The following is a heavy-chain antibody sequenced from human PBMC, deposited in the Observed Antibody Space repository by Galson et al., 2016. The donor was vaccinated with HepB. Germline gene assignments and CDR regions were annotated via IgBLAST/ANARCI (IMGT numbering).Heavy chain of an antibody. CDR2: ISYDGNTK. CDR1: GFTFRKYA. J-gene: IGHJ4*02. CDR3: AKDLPPDSGFGGFDY. D-gene: IGHD3-10*01. V-gene: IGHV3-30-3*02. Sequence: SLRLSCAASGFTFRKYAMHWVRQAPGKGLEWVSVISYDGNTKYSADSVKGRFTISRDNSKNTLSLHMNSLGAEDTAVYYCAKDLPPDSGFGGFDYWGQGTLVTVSS.